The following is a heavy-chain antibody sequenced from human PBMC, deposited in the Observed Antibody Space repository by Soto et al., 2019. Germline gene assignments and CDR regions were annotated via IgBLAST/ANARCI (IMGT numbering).Heavy chain of an antibody. D-gene: IGHD6-13*01. V-gene: IGHV3-7*01. J-gene: IGHJ4*02. CDR1: GFTFSSYW. CDR2: IKQDGSEK. CDR3: ARGISGYSIDY. Sequence: GESLKISCAASGFTFSSYWMSWVRQAPGKGLEWVANIKQDGSEKYYVDSVKGRFTISRDNAKNSLYLQMNSLRAEDTAVYYCARGISGYSIDYWGQGTLVTVSS.